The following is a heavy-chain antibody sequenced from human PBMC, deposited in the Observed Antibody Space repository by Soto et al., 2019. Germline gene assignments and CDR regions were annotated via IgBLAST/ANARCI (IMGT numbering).Heavy chain of an antibody. CDR1: GFTFNNYA. D-gene: IGHD4-17*01. J-gene: IGHJ2*01. Sequence: EVQVSESGGTLVQPGGSLRLSCSGSGFTFNNYAMSWVRQAPGKGLEWVSTIRAGDGGADYADSVKGRFTISRDNSKNLLSLQMSSLRAADAAVYYCAKSYYGERYGYFNLGGRGTQVSVSS. CDR3: AKSYYGERYGYFNL. V-gene: IGHV3-23*01. CDR2: IRAGDGGA.